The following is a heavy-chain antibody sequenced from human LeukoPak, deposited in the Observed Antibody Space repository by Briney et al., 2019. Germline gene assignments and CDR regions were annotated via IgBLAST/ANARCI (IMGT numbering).Heavy chain of an antibody. V-gene: IGHV4-59*01. Sequence: SETLSLTCTVSGGSISSYYWSWIRQPPGKGLEWIGSMYYSGSTKYNPSLKSRVTISVDASKTQFSLKLNSVTAADTAVYYCARGSRELYYFDYWGQGTLVTVSS. D-gene: IGHD1-7*01. CDR3: ARGSRELYYFDY. J-gene: IGHJ4*02. CDR2: MYYSGST. CDR1: GGSISSYY.